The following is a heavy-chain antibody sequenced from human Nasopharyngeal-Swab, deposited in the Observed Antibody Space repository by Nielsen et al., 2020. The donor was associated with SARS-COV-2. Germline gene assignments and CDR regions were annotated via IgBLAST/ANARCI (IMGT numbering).Heavy chain of an antibody. CDR2: INAGNGNT. D-gene: IGHD3-22*01. Sequence: ASVDVSCKASGYTFTSYAMHWVRQAPGQRIEWMGWINAGNGNTKYAQKLQGRVTMTTDPSTSTAYMELRSLRSDDTAVYYCARRYYDSSGYSSYWYFDLWGRGTLVTVSS. CDR3: ARRYYDSSGYSSYWYFDL. V-gene: IGHV1-3*01. J-gene: IGHJ2*01. CDR1: GYTFTSYA.